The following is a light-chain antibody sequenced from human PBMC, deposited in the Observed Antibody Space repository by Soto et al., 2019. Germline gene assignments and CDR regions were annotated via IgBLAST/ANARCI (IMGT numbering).Light chain of an antibody. CDR3: SSYTSSGTVV. CDR2: EVS. J-gene: IGLJ2*01. V-gene: IGLV2-14*01. CDR1: SSDVGDYNY. Sequence: QSVLTQPASVSGSPGQSITISCTGTSSDVGDYNYVSWYQQHPDKAPKLMIYEVSNRPSGVSSRFSGSKSGNTASLTISGLQAEDEADYYCSSYTSSGTVVFGGGTKVTVL.